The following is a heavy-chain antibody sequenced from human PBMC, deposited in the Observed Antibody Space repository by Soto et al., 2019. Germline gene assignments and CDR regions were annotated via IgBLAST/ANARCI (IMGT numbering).Heavy chain of an antibody. CDR1: GGSISSYY. Sequence: SETLSLTCTVSGGSISSYYWSWIRQPAGKGLEWIGRIYTSGSTNYNPSLKSRVTMSVDTSKNKFSLKLSSVTAADTAVDYCARDPSYGSRARSSGFDPWGQGTLVTVSS. CDR3: ARDPSYGSRARSSGFDP. D-gene: IGHD6-13*01. CDR2: IYTSGST. V-gene: IGHV4-4*07. J-gene: IGHJ5*02.